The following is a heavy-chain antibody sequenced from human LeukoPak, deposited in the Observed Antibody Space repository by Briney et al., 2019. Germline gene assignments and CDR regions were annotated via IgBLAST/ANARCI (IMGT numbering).Heavy chain of an antibody. CDR3: AKGESYGAYYFDY. D-gene: IGHD3-10*01. CDR1: GFTFSSYA. J-gene: IGHJ4*02. CDR2: ISGSGGST. Sequence: GGSLSLSCAASGFTFSSYAMSWVRQAPGEGLEWVSAISGSGGSTYYADSVKGRFTISRDNSKNTLYLQMNSLRAEATAVYYCAKGESYGAYYFDYWGQGTLVTVSS. V-gene: IGHV3-23*01.